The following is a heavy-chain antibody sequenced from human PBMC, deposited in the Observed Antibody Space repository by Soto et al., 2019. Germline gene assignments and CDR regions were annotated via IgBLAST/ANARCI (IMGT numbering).Heavy chain of an antibody. V-gene: IGHV3-21*01. CDR2: ISGSSDFL. D-gene: IGHD6-13*01. Sequence: EVQLLESGGGLVQPGGSLRLSCAASGFTFSSYAMSWVRQAPGKGLEWVSSISGSSDFLYYADSVKGRFTISRDTATNSLYLQMNSLRAEDTAVYYCATSTWYAFDIWGQGTMVTVSS. CDR1: GFTFSSYA. J-gene: IGHJ3*02. CDR3: ATSTWYAFDI.